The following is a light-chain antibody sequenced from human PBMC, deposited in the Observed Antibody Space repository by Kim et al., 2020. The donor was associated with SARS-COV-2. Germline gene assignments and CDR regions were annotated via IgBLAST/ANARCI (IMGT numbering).Light chain of an antibody. CDR2: GAS. V-gene: IGKV3-20*01. CDR3: QQYGSSPPSWT. Sequence: GDRATLSCRASQSVSSSYLAWYQQKPGQAPRLLIYGASSRATGIPDRFSGSGSGTDFTLTISRLEPEDFAVYYCQQYGSSPPSWTFGQGTKVDIK. J-gene: IGKJ1*01. CDR1: QSVSSSY.